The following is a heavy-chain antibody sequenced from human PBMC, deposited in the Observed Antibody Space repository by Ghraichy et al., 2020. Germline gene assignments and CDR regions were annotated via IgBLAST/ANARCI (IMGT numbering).Heavy chain of an antibody. D-gene: IGHD2-15*01. V-gene: IGHV4-34*01. Sequence: SETLSLTCAVYGGFFSGYYWTWVRQPPGKGLEWIGEINHSGSTNYNPSLKSRVTMSVDTSKNQFSLNLSSVTAADTAVYYCARRAQYCSGGSCGWYFDYWGQGTLVTVSS. J-gene: IGHJ4*02. CDR2: INHSGST. CDR1: GGFFSGYY. CDR3: ARRAQYCSGGSCGWYFDY.